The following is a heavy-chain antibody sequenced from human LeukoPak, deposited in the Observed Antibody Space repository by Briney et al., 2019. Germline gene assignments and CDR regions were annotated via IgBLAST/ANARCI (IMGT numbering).Heavy chain of an antibody. Sequence: GESLRLSCVTSGFTFSSYAMSWVRQAPGKGLQWVANIKQDGSQKYYVDSVKGRFTISRDNAKNSLFLQMDSLRVEDTAVYYCAKVIAARPAWGQGTLVTVSS. CDR2: IKQDGSQK. CDR3: AKVIAARPA. J-gene: IGHJ5*02. CDR1: GFTFSSYA. D-gene: IGHD6-6*01. V-gene: IGHV3-7*05.